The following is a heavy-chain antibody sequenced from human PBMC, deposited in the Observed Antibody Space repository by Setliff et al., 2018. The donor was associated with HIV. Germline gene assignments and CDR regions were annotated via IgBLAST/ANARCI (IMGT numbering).Heavy chain of an antibody. D-gene: IGHD2-21*02. V-gene: IGHV3-21*06. Sequence: LRLSCVASGFSFSDYSMNWVRRAPGKGLEWLASISHSSSKIFYADSVRGRFYISRGNAENSLFLEMTSLRVDDTAVYSCASRGVLTPSDAFDIWGRGTMVTVSS. CDR3: ASRGVLTPSDAFDI. CDR2: ISHSSSKI. CDR1: GFSFSDYS. J-gene: IGHJ3*02.